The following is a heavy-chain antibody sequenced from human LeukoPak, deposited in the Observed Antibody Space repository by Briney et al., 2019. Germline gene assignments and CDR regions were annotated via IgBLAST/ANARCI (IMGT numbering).Heavy chain of an antibody. J-gene: IGHJ5*02. V-gene: IGHV4-4*02. CDR3: ARGITMVRGVSSWFDP. CDR1: LDSTTSNF. D-gene: IGHD3-10*01. CDR2: IHRSGSP. Sequence: KPSETLPLTCTVSLDSTTSNFWSWVRQSPGKGLEWIGEIHRSGSPNYNPSLQSRVTISIDRSRNQIALELSSVTAADTAVYYCARGITMVRGVSSWFDPWGQGTLVTVSS.